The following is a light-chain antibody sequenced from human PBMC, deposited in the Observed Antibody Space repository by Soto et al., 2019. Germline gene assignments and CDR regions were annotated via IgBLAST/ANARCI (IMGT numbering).Light chain of an antibody. J-gene: IGKJ5*01. CDR2: DAS. V-gene: IGKV1-5*01. CDR3: QQYNGFSHT. CDR1: QSISSY. Sequence: DIQMTQSPSSLSASVGDRVTITCRASQSISSYLNWYQQKPGKAPNLLIYDASILQSGVPPRFSSSGSGAEFTLTISSLQPDDSATYHCQQYNGFSHTFGQGTRLEI.